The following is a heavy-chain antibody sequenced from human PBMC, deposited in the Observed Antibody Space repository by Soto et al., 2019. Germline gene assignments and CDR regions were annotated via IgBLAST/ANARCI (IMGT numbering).Heavy chain of an antibody. CDR2: IIPIFGTI. CDR3: ARVFPDGWVEPGVVRGYLDT. D-gene: IGHD3-3*01. Sequence: QVQLVQSGAEVKEPGSSVKVSCKASVEFFSNYGISWVRQVPGQGLEWMGGIIPIFGTISYAEKFQGRVTITADESTNTVYMELRSLRSADTALYYCARVFPDGWVEPGVVRGYLDTWGRGTLVTVSS. J-gene: IGHJ4*02. V-gene: IGHV1-69*01. CDR1: VEFFSNYG.